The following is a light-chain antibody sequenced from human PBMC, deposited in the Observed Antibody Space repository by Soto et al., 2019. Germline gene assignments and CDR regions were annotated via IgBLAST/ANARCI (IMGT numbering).Light chain of an antibody. CDR3: QQYGSSPLT. CDR1: QSVASSY. V-gene: IGKV3-20*01. Sequence: EILVKQSPGTRSLAPGGSGTLSWRASQSVASSYLAWYQQRPGQAPRLLIYGASSRATGIPDRFSGSGSGTDFTLTISRLEPEDFAVYYCQQYGSSPLTFGGGTKVDIK. CDR2: GAS. J-gene: IGKJ4*01.